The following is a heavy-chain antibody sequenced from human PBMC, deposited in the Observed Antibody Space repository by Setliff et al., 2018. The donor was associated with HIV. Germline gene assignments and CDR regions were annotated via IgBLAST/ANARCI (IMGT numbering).Heavy chain of an antibody. J-gene: IGHJ6*03. Sequence: SETLSLTCAVYGGSFSAYYWGWIRQPPGKGLEWIGEINHSGSTYSDSTNYNPSLKSRVTISLDTSKNQFSLKLSSVTAADTAVYYCARGLVVPASTSYYMDVWGKGTTVTVSS. D-gene: IGHD2-2*01. CDR2: INHSGST. V-gene: IGHV4-34*01. CDR3: ARGLVVPASTSYYMDV. CDR1: GGSFSAYY.